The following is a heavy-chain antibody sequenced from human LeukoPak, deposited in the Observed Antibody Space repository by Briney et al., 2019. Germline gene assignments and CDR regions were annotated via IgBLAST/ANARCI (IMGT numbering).Heavy chain of an antibody. J-gene: IGHJ5*02. CDR1: GGSISSHY. D-gene: IGHD3-22*01. CDR2: IYYSEST. Sequence: SETLSLTCTVSGGSISSHYWSWIRQPPGKGLEWIGYIYYSESTNYNPSLKSRVTISVDTSKNQFSLKLSSVTAADTAVYYCARVVGYYYDSSGYYYNWFNPWGQGTLVTVSS. V-gene: IGHV4-59*11. CDR3: ARVVGYYYDSSGYYYNWFNP.